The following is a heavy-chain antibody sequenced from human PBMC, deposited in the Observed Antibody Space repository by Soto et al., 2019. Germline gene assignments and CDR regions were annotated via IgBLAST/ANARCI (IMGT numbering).Heavy chain of an antibody. CDR3: ARAIPRITIFGVDLYGMDV. V-gene: IGHV1-46*01. CDR2: INPSGGST. D-gene: IGHD3-3*01. J-gene: IGHJ6*02. CDR1: GYTFTSYY. Sequence: GASVKVSCKASGYTFTSYYMHWVRQAPGQGLEWMGIINPSGGSTSYAQKFQGRVTMTRDTSTSTVYMELSSLRSEDTAVYYCARAIPRITIFGVDLYGMDVWGQGTTVTVSS.